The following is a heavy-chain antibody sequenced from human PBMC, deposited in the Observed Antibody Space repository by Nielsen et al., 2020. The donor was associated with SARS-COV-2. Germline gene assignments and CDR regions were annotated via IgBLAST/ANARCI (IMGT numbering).Heavy chain of an antibody. J-gene: IGHJ1*01. CDR3: AHPPYYYDSSGYYYAGYFQH. Sequence: GESLKISCAAPGFTFSSYAMSWVRQAPGKGLEWVSAISGSGGSTYYADPVKGRFTIARDNSKNTLYLQMNSLRAEDTAVYYCAHPPYYYDSSGYYYAGYFQHWGQGTLVTVSS. CDR1: GFTFSSYA. D-gene: IGHD3-22*01. V-gene: IGHV3-23*01. CDR2: ISGSGGST.